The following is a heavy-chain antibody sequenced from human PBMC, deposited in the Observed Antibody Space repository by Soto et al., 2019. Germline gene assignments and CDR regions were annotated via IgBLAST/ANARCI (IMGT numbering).Heavy chain of an antibody. CDR1: GGTFSSYA. CDR3: ARVRNGIVVVVAAEAGWFDP. V-gene: IGHV1-69*01. J-gene: IGHJ5*02. Sequence: QVQLVQSGAEVKKPGSSVKVSCKASGGTFSSYAISWVRQAPGQGLEWMGGIIPIFGTANYAQKFQGRVTITADESTSTAYMELSSLRSEDTAVYYCARVRNGIVVVVAAEAGWFDPWGQGTLVTVSS. D-gene: IGHD2-15*01. CDR2: IIPIFGTA.